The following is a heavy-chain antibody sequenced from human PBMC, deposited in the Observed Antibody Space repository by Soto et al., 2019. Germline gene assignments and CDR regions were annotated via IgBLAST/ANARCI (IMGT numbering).Heavy chain of an antibody. Sequence: ASVKVTCKASGYTFTSYYMHWVRQAPGQGLEWMGIINPSGGSTSYAQKFQGRVTMTRDTSTSTVYMELSSVRSEDTAVYYCARGTGSSRPYYYYGMDVWGQGTTDTVSS. D-gene: IGHD6-13*01. CDR1: GYTFTSYY. J-gene: IGHJ6*02. CDR2: INPSGGST. CDR3: ARGTGSSRPYYYYGMDV. V-gene: IGHV1-46*01.